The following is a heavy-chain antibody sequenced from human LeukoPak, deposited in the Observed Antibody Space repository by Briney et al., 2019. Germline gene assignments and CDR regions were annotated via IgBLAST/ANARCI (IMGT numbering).Heavy chain of an antibody. J-gene: IGHJ4*02. V-gene: IGHV3-23*01. D-gene: IGHD4-17*01. CDR1: GFTFSSYA. Sequence: PGGSLRLSCAASGFTFSSYAMSWVRQAPGKGLDWVSAISGSGGSTYYADSVKGRFTISRDNSKNTLYLQMNSLRAEDTAVYYCAKDLFDYGDYGLYFDYWGQGTLVTVSS. CDR3: AKDLFDYGDYGLYFDY. CDR2: ISGSGGST.